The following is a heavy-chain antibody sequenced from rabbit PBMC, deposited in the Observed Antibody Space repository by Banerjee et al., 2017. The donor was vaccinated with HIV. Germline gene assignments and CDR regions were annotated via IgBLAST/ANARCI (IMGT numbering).Heavy chain of an antibody. CDR1: GLDFSRYG. CDR3: ARVRGNTAYTRLDL. V-gene: IGHV1S47*01. D-gene: IGHD6-1*01. CDR2: IYSADVGST. Sequence: QQQLVESGGGLVKPEGSLTLTCKASGLDFSRYGVSWVRQAPGKGLEWIGIIYSADVGSTYYASWAKGRFTITRSTSLNTVDLKMTSLTAADTATYFCARVRGNTAYTRLDLWGQGTLVTVS. J-gene: IGHJ3*01.